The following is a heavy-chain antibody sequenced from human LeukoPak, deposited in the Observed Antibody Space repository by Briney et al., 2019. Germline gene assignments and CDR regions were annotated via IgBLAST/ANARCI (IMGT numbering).Heavy chain of an antibody. Sequence: GASVKVSCKASGYTFTSYDINWVRQATGQGLEWMGWMNPNSGNTGYAQKFQGRVTMTRNTSISTAYMELSSLRSEDTAVYYCAVREVINDYGDYRVFSPWGQGTLVTVSS. V-gene: IGHV1-8*01. CDR1: GYTFTSYD. J-gene: IGHJ5*02. D-gene: IGHD4-17*01. CDR2: MNPNSGNT. CDR3: AVREVINDYGDYRVFSP.